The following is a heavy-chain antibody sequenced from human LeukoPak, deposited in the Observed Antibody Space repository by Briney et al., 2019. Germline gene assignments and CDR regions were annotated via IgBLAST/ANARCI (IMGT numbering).Heavy chain of an antibody. CDR3: ARDFVGYCSSTSCYYAFDI. J-gene: IGHJ3*02. Sequence: ASVKVSCKASGYTFTSYGISWVRQAPGQGLEWMGWISAYNGNTNYAQKLQGRVTTTTDTSTSTAYMELRSLRSDDTAVYYCARDFVGYCSSTSCYYAFDIWGQGTMVTVSS. CDR1: GYTFTSYG. CDR2: ISAYNGNT. D-gene: IGHD2-2*01. V-gene: IGHV1-18*01.